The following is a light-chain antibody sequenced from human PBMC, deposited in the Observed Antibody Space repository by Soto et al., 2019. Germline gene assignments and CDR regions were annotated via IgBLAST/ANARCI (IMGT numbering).Light chain of an antibody. CDR3: QQYDNLPLI. CDR2: AAS. V-gene: IGKV1-33*01. J-gene: IGKJ5*01. Sequence: DIQMTQSPSSLSASVGDRVTITCRASQSISSYLNWYQQKPGKAPKLLIYAASSLQSGVPSRFSGSVSGTDFTLTISSLQPEDFATYYCQQYDNLPLIFGQGTRLEIK. CDR1: QSISSY.